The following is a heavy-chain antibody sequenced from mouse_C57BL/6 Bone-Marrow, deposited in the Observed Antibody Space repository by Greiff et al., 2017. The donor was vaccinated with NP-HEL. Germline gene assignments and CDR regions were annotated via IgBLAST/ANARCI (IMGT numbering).Heavy chain of an antibody. CDR1: GYTFTGNW. D-gene: IGHD1-1*01. Sequence: QVQLQQSGAELMKPGASVKLSCKATGYTFTGNWIEWVKQRPGHGLEWIGEILPGSGTTYYNERFKGKATFTADTSSNPAYMQLSSLTTEDSAIYYCARDYYGSSYFDYWGQGTTLTVSS. CDR2: ILPGSGTT. CDR3: ARDYYGSSYFDY. V-gene: IGHV1-9*01. J-gene: IGHJ2*01.